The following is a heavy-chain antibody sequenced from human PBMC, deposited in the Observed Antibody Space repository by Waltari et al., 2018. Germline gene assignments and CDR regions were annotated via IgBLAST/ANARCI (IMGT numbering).Heavy chain of an antibody. D-gene: IGHD3-16*01. CDR3: ARYLNWGLPRFDN. CDR1: GFKFNDYG. CDR2: ITWNGGII. V-gene: IGHV3-20*04. Sequence: EVQLAESGGAVVRPGGSLRLTWVAPGFKFNDYGMSWVRRVPGKGLEWVSGITWNGGIISYSDSVKGRFTITRDNDKNSLSLQMTSLRVEDTALYYCARYLNWGLPRFDNWGQGTQVTVSS. J-gene: IGHJ4*02.